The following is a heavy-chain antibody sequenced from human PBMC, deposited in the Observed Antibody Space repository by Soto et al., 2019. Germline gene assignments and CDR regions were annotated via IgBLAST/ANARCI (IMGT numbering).Heavy chain of an antibody. J-gene: IGHJ4*02. V-gene: IGHV3-23*01. Sequence: GGSLRVSCAASGFSFSDCAMSWVRQAPGKGLEWVSVISESGGSTHYADSVRGRFTVSRDNSKNSLSLRMNSLRDEDTAVYFCAKRSPYSSGWYSPIFDYWGQGALVTVSS. D-gene: IGHD6-13*01. CDR2: ISESGGST. CDR1: GFSFSDCA. CDR3: AKRSPYSSGWYSPIFDY.